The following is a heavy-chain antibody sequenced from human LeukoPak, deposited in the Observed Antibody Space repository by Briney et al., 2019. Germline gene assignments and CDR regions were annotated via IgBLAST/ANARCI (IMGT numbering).Heavy chain of an antibody. D-gene: IGHD4-17*01. V-gene: IGHV3-53*01. CDR2: LYPAGDT. CDR1: GFTFSSYW. J-gene: IGHJ4*02. Sequence: GGSLRLSCAASGFTFSSYWMHWVRQTPGKGLEWVSTLYPAGDTYFADSVRGRFTISRDISKNTVYLQMGSLRAEDTAVYFCARVHFPYGDFDYWGQGALVTVSS. CDR3: ARVHFPYGDFDY.